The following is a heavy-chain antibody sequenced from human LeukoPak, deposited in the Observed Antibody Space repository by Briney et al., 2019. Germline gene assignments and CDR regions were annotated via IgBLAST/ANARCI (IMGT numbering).Heavy chain of an antibody. CDR1: GGSISSYY. J-gene: IGHJ1*01. V-gene: IGHV4-59*01. CDR3: SGRRIAVAGYAKYFQH. Sequence: SETLSLTCTFSGGSISSYYLSWIRQPPWKGLEWMGYIYYSGSTNYNPSLKSRVTISVDTSKNQFSLKLSTVTAAYTAVCYVSGRRIAVAGYAKYFQHWGQGTLVTVSS. CDR2: IYYSGST. D-gene: IGHD6-19*01.